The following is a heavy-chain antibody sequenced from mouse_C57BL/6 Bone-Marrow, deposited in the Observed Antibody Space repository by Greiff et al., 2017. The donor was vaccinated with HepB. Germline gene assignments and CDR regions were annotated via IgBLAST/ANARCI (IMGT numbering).Heavy chain of an antibody. CDR2: ISNGGGST. J-gene: IGHJ4*01. Sequence: EVQLQESGGGLVQPGGSLKLSCAASGFTFSDYYMYWVRQTPEKRLEWVAYISNGGGSTYYPDTVKGRFTISRDNAKNTLYLQMSRLKSEDTAMYYCARQGYGNYDAMDYWGQGTSVTVSS. D-gene: IGHD2-1*01. CDR1: GFTFSDYY. CDR3: ARQGYGNYDAMDY. V-gene: IGHV5-12*01.